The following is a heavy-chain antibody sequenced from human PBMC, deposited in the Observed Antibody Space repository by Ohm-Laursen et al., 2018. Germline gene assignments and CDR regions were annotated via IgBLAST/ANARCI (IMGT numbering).Heavy chain of an antibody. J-gene: IGHJ4*02. D-gene: IGHD3-3*01. V-gene: IGHV3-23*01. Sequence: SLRLSCTASGFTFSSYAMSWVRQAPGKGLEWVSGLSGSGGSTYYADSVKGRFTISRDNSKNTLYLQMNSLRAEDTAVYYCAKGYYYDFWSGRKGWYYFDYWGQGTLVTVSS. CDR1: GFTFSSYA. CDR3: AKGYYYDFWSGRKGWYYFDY. CDR2: LSGSGGST.